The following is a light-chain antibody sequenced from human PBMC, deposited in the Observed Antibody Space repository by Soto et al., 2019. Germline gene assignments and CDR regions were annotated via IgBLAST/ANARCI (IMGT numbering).Light chain of an antibody. J-gene: IGKJ4*01. V-gene: IGKV1D-12*01. CDR3: QQANSFPLT. CDR1: QDINNW. CDR2: TTS. Sequence: DIQVTQSPSSVSASVGDRVTITCRTSQDINNWLAWSQQKPGKAPKLLIYTTSNLQSGPPSRFVGSGPGTDFTLTISSLQPEDFATDDGQQANSFPLTCGGGTKVEIK.